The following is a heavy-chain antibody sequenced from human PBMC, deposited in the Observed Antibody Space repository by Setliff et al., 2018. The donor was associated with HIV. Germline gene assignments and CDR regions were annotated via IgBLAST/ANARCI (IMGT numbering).Heavy chain of an antibody. CDR3: ARQQSAGSASARRGFTYAFDL. CDR1: AYRFSTHW. V-gene: IGHV5-51*01. Sequence: GESLKISCMGSAYRFSTHWIGWVRQMPGKGLEWMGIIYPGDSDTRYSPAFQGQVTMSVDQSTNTAYLHLRGLKASDTAIYYCARQQSAGSASARRGFTYAFDLWGQGTLVTVSS. CDR2: IYPGDSDT. J-gene: IGHJ3*01. D-gene: IGHD3-10*01.